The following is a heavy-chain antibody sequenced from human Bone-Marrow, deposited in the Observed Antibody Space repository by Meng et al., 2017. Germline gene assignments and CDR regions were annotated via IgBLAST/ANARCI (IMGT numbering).Heavy chain of an antibody. V-gene: IGHV4-39*07. CDR1: GFTVSSNY. Sequence: ESLKISCAASGFTVSSNYMSWVRQPPGKGLEWIGSISFGESPYYNPSIERRVTISEDTSNNQISLRLSPVTAADTAVYFCARNRLDTSGYEYWGQGTLVTVSS. J-gene: IGHJ4*02. D-gene: IGHD3-22*01. CDR2: ISFGESP. CDR3: ARNRLDTSGYEY.